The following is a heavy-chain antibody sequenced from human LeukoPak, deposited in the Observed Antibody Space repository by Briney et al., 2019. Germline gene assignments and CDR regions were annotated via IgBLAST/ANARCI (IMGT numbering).Heavy chain of an antibody. CDR2: IKQDGSEK. D-gene: IGHD3-10*01. CDR3: ARKGNYGPVDC. CDR1: GFTFSAYW. Sequence: GGSLRLSCAASGFTFSAYWMSWVRQAPEKGLEWVANIKQDGSEKYYVDSVEGRFTISRDNAENSLYLQMNSLKAEDMAVYYCARKGNYGPVDCWGQGTLVTVSP. J-gene: IGHJ4*02. V-gene: IGHV3-7*01.